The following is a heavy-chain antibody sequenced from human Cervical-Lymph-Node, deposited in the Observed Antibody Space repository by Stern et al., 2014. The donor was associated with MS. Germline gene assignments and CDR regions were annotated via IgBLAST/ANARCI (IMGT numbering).Heavy chain of an antibody. D-gene: IGHD4-11*01. Sequence: EMQLVESGGDLVQPGGSLRLSCAASGFTFSSYAMTWVRQAPGKGLEWVSTISGSGRTFYADSVKGRFTVSRDNSKNTLSLQMNSLTAEDTAVYYCATLGAITTIFDYWGQGTLVTVSS. CDR1: GFTFSSYA. V-gene: IGHV3-23*04. CDR3: ATLGAITTIFDY. J-gene: IGHJ4*02. CDR2: ISGSGRT.